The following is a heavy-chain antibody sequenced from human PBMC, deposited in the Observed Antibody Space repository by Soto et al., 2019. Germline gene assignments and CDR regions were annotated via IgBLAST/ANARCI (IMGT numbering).Heavy chain of an antibody. Sequence: SETLSLTCTVSGGSITNYYWRWIRQPPGKGLECIGYIYNSGTTNYNPSLKSRVTMSADTSRNQFSLKLSSVTAADTAVYYCARDHPGSSWFDYWGQGTLVTVSS. CDR2: IYNSGTT. V-gene: IGHV4-59*01. D-gene: IGHD6-13*01. J-gene: IGHJ4*02. CDR1: GGSITNYY. CDR3: ARDHPGSSWFDY.